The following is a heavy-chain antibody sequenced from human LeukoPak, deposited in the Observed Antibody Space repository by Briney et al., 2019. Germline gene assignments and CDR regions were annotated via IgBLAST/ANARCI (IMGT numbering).Heavy chain of an antibody. V-gene: IGHV1-2*02. CDR1: GYTFTGYY. Sequence: ASVKVSCKASGYTFTGYYMHWVRQAPGQGLEWMGWINPNSGGTNYAQKFQGRVTMTRDTSISTAYMELSRLRSDDTAVYYCARRTVAVASTNYFDYWGQGTLVTVSS. D-gene: IGHD6-19*01. CDR3: ARRTVAVASTNYFDY. J-gene: IGHJ4*02. CDR2: INPNSGGT.